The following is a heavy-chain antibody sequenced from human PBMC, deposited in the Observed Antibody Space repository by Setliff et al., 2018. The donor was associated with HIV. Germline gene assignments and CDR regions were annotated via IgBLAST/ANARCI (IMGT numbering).Heavy chain of an antibody. D-gene: IGHD6-13*01. V-gene: IGHV4-39*01. CDR3: ARLGAAAAGNRYFDL. CDR1: GGSISSTNYY. J-gene: IGHJ2*01. CDR2: IYYSGST. Sequence: PSETLSLTCTVSGGSISSTNYYWAWIRQPPGKGLEWIGSIYYSGSTYYNPSLKSRLTISVDTPENQFSLKLSSVTATDTAVYYCARLGAAAAGNRYFDLWGRGTLVTVSS.